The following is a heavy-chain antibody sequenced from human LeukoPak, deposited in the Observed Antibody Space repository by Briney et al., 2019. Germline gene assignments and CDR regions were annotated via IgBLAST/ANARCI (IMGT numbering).Heavy chain of an antibody. CDR1: GYTFTGYY. CDR2: INPNSGGT. D-gene: IGHD1-26*01. Sequence: ASVKVFCKASGYTFTGYYMHWVRQAPGQGLEWMGWINPNSGGTNYAQKLQGRVTMTTDTSTSTAYMELRSLRYDDTALYYCARGGRWELPRPYAFDIWGQGTMVTVSS. J-gene: IGHJ3*02. V-gene: IGHV1-2*02. CDR3: ARGGRWELPRPYAFDI.